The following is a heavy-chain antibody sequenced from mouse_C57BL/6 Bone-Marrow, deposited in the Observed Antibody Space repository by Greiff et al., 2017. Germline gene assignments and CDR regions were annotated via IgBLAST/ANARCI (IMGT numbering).Heavy chain of an antibody. J-gene: IGHJ2*01. CDR2: IYPRDGSN. D-gene: IGHD2-4*01. Sequence: VQLQQSDAELVKPGASVKISCKVSGYTFTDHTIHWMKQRPEQGLEWIGYIYPRDGSNKYNEKFKGKATLTADKSSSTAYMQLNSLTSEDSAVYFCARLGYYYDLVSPYYFDYWGQGTTLTVSS. CDR3: ARLGYYYDLVSPYYFDY. V-gene: IGHV1-78*01. CDR1: GYTFTDHT.